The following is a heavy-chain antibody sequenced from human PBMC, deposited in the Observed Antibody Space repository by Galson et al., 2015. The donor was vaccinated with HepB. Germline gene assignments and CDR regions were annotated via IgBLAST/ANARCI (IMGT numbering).Heavy chain of an antibody. J-gene: IGHJ4*02. CDR2: IWFDGSNK. Sequence: SLRLSCAASGFTFSTYGMHWVRQAPGKGLEWVALIWFDGSNKYYADSVKGRITISRDNSKNTLYLQMNSLRAEDTAVYYCARQRRPCGIPPAYADYWGQGTLVTVSS. D-gene: IGHD2-2*01. CDR3: ARQRRPCGIPPAYADY. V-gene: IGHV3-33*08. CDR1: GFTFSTYG.